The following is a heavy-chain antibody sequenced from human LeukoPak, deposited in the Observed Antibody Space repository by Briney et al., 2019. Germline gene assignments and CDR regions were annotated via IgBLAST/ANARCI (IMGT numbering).Heavy chain of an antibody. CDR1: GYTLTELS. V-gene: IGHV1-24*01. CDR2: FDPEDGET. Sequence: ASVKVSCKVSGYTLTELSMHWVRQAPGKGLEWKGGFDPEDGETIYAQKFQGRVTMTEDTSTDTAYMELSSLRSEDTAVYYCATKTYYYDSSGYFSFPDYWGQGTLVTVSS. J-gene: IGHJ4*02. D-gene: IGHD3-22*01. CDR3: ATKTYYYDSSGYFSFPDY.